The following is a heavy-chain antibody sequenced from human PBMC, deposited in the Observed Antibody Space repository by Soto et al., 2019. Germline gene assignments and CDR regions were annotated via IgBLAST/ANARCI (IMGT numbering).Heavy chain of an antibody. V-gene: IGHV3-30-3*01. Sequence: PGGSLRLSCAASGFIFSTFTMHWVRQAPGKXLEWVAVISYDGTNTYYADSVKGRFTISRDNSKNTLDLQMSSLRSEDTAVYYCARDPVVVVPAARGPPYGMDVWGQGTTVTVSS. CDR2: ISYDGTNT. J-gene: IGHJ6*02. CDR3: ARDPVVVVPAARGPPYGMDV. D-gene: IGHD2-2*01. CDR1: GFIFSTFT.